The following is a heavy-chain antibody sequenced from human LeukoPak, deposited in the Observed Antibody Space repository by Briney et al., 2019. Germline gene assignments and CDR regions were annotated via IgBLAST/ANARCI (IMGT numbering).Heavy chain of an antibody. CDR1: GFTFSSYA. CDR3: AKGRRSQQLVRGLWFDP. CDR2: ISGSGGST. V-gene: IGHV3-23*01. D-gene: IGHD6-13*01. J-gene: IGHJ5*02. Sequence: GGSLRLSCAASGFTFSSYAMSWVRQAPGKGLEWVSAISGSGGSTYCADSVKGRFTISRDNSKNTLYLQMNSLRAEDTAVYYCAKGRRSQQLVRGLWFDPWGQGTLVTVSS.